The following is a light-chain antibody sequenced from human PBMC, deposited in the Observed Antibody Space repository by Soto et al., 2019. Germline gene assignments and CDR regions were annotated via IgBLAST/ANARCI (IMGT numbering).Light chain of an antibody. CDR3: SSYSSSSTLFV. CDR2: GNT. V-gene: IGLV1-40*01. CDR1: SSNIGAGYD. J-gene: IGLJ1*01. Sequence: QSALTQPPSVSGAPGQRVTISCTGSSSNIGAGYDVHWYQHLPGTAPKLLIYGNTKRPSGVSNRFSGSKSGNTASLTISGLQAEDEADYFCSSYSSSSTLFVFGTGTKVTVL.